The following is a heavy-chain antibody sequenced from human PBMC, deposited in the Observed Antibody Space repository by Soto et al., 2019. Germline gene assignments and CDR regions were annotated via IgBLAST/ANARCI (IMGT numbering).Heavy chain of an antibody. J-gene: IGHJ6*02. D-gene: IGHD1-7*01. CDR2: IYYSGST. Sequence: QVQLQESGPGLVKPSETLSLTCTVSGGSISSYYWSWIRQPPGQGLEWIGYIYYSGSTNYNPSLKSRVTISVDTSKNQFSLKLSSVTAADTAVYYCARTAGTTNYYYVMDVWGQGTTVTLSS. CDR3: ARTAGTTNYYYVMDV. CDR1: GGSISSYY. V-gene: IGHV4-59*01.